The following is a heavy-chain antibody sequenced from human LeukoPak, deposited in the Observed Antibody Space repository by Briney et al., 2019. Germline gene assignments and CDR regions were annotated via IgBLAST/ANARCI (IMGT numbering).Heavy chain of an antibody. CDR2: FGGSGGTI. J-gene: IGHJ4*02. Sequence: TGGSLRLSCAASGFTFSTYAMSWVRQAPGKGLEWVSHFGGSGGTIYYADSVKGRFTISRDNSKNTLFLQMNSLRADDTAVYYCAKVSGNSYYYFDYWGQGSLVTVSS. D-gene: IGHD3-22*01. V-gene: IGHV3-23*01. CDR1: GFTFSTYA. CDR3: AKVSGNSYYYFDY.